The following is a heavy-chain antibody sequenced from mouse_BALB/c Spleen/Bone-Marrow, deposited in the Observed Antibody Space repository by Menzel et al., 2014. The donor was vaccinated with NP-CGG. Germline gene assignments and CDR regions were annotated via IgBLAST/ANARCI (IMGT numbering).Heavy chain of an antibody. J-gene: IGHJ2*01. V-gene: IGHV5-6-2*01. CDR2: INSNGGST. D-gene: IGHD2-10*02. CDR1: GFTFSSYY. Sequence: EVKLMESGGGLVKLGGSLKLSCAASGFTFSSYYMSWVRQTPEKRLELVAAINSNGGSTYYPDTVKGRFTISRDNAKNTLYLQMSSLKSEDTALYYCARSPYGNHFDYWGQGTTLTVSS. CDR3: ARSPYGNHFDY.